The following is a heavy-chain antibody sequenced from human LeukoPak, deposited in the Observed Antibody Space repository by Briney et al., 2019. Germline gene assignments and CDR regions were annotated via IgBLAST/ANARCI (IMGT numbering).Heavy chain of an antibody. CDR3: ARDWDCTSSSCYDAFDI. V-gene: IGHV3-53*01. D-gene: IGHD2-2*01. J-gene: IGHJ3*02. Sequence: GGSLRLSCAASGFTVSSNYMSWVSQAPGKGLEWVSVIYSGGSTYYADSVKGRFTISRDNSKNTLYLQMNSLRVEDTAVYYCARDWDCTSSSCYDAFDIWGQGTMVTVSS. CDR1: GFTVSSNY. CDR2: IYSGGST.